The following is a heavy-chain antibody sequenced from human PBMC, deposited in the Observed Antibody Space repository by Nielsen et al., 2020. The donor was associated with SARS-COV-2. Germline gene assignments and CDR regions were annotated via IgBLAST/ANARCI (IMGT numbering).Heavy chain of an antibody. V-gene: IGHV3-21*04. D-gene: IGHD1-7*01. CDR1: GFTFSSYS. J-gene: IGHJ6*02. CDR2: ISSSSSYI. Sequence: GESLKISCAASGFTFSSYSMNWVRQAPGKGLEWVSSISSSSSYIYYADSVKGRFTISRDNAKNSLYLQMNSLRAEDTAVYYCARAGINWNYGSAYYGMDVWGQGTTVTVSS. CDR3: ARAGINWNYGSAYYGMDV.